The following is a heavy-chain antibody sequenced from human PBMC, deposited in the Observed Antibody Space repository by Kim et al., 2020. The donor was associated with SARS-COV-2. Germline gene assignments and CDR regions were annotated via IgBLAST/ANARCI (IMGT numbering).Heavy chain of an antibody. CDR1: GFNFNDAW. V-gene: IGHV3-15*01. CDR3: TSRVVTTNDD. D-gene: IGHD4-17*01. Sequence: GGSLRLSCAASGFNFNDAWMNWVRQAPGKGLEWIGRIKVSREGDATKYAAPAKGRFTISRDYSRNMLFLQMNSLRIEDTAMYYCTSRVVTTNDDWGQGTRAAV. CDR2: IKVSREGDAT. J-gene: IGHJ4*02.